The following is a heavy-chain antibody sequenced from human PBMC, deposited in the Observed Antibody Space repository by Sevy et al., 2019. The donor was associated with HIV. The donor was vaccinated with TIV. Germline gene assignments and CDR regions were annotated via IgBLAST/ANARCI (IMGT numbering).Heavy chain of an antibody. CDR3: ARSWEQQRHDAFDI. CDR2: ITSRSSYI. D-gene: IGHD6-13*01. V-gene: IGHV3-21*01. CDR1: GFTFSSYS. J-gene: IGHJ3*02. Sequence: GGSLRLSCAASGFTFSSYSMNWVRQAPGKGLEWVSSITSRSSYIYYADSVKGRFTISRDNAKNSLYLQMNSLRAEDTAVYYCARSWEQQRHDAFDIWGQGTMVTVS.